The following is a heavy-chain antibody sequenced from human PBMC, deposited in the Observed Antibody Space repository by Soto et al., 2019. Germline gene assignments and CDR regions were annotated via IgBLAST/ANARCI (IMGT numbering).Heavy chain of an antibody. CDR2: IYYSGST. J-gene: IGHJ5*02. CDR3: ARVVSAMVRGVIRGSNWFDP. CDR1: GGSISSGGYY. D-gene: IGHD3-10*01. V-gene: IGHV4-31*03. Sequence: QVQLQESGPGLVKPSQTLSLTCTVSGGSISSGGYYWSWIRQHPGKGLEWIGYIYYSGSTYYNPSLKSRVTISVDTSKNQFSLKLSSVTAADTAVYYCARVVSAMVRGVIRGSNWFDPWGQGTLVTVSS.